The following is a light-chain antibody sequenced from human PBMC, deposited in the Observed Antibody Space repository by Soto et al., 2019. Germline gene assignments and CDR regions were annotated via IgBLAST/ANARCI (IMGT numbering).Light chain of an antibody. Sequence: QSVLTQPASVSGSPGQSITISCTGTSSDVGGYNYVSWYQQHPGKAPKFMIYDVSNRPSGVSNRFSGSKSGNTASLTISWLQAEDEADYYCSSYTTSNTRQIVFGTGTKVTVL. CDR2: DVS. J-gene: IGLJ1*01. CDR1: SSDVGGYNY. CDR3: SSYTTSNTRQIV. V-gene: IGLV2-14*01.